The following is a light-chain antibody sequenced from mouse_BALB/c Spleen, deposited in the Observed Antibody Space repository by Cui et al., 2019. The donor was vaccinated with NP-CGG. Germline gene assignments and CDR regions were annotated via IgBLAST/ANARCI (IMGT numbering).Light chain of an antibody. CDR3: QQWSSSPYT. V-gene: IGKV4-53*01. CDR1: SSISSTY. CDR2: GTS. J-gene: IGKJ2*01. Sequence: EIVLPHSPALMAASPGEKVTITCSVSSSISSTYVHWYQQKSGISPKPWIYGTSNLASGVPARFSGSGSGTSYSLTISSMEAEDAATYYCQQWSSSPYTFGGGTKLEIK.